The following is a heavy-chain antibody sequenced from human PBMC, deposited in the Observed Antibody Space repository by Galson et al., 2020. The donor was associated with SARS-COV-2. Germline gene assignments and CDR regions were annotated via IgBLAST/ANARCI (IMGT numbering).Heavy chain of an antibody. D-gene: IGHD1-26*01. CDR1: GFNFGDHG. Sequence: GGSLRLSCTASGFNFGDHGMSWFRQAPGKGLEYISFIRSKTYGGTTEYAASVDGRFTISRDDSKSIAYLQMNSLKTEDTAVYYCARGDTGSYYDVVFDCWGQVALVTVSS. CDR2: IRSKTYGGTT. V-gene: IGHV3-49*03. CDR3: ARGDTGSYYDVVFDC. J-gene: IGHJ4*02.